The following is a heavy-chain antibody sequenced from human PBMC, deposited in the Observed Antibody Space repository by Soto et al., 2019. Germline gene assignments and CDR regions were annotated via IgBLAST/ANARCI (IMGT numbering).Heavy chain of an antibody. D-gene: IGHD3-10*01. CDR1: GGSFTGYY. CDR2: IDHSGTI. Sequence: QVQLQQWGAGLLKPSETLSLTCAVYGGSFTGYYWTWIRQPPGKGLEWIGEIDHSGTINYNPSLKSRVTISVDTSKNQFSLKVNSVTAAATAVYYCARGGPGYFGSGSYYPRWGQGTLVTVSS. CDR3: ARGGPGYFGSGSYYPR. V-gene: IGHV4-34*01. J-gene: IGHJ4*02.